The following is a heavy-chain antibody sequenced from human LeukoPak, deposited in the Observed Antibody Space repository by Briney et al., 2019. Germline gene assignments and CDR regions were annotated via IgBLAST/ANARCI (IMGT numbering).Heavy chain of an antibody. D-gene: IGHD3-22*01. V-gene: IGHV3-9*01. CDR3: PKEDSSGYYFDY. CDR1: GFTFDDYA. Sequence: GRSLRLSCAASGFTFDDYAMHWVRQAPGKGLEWVSGISWNSGSIGYADSVKGRFTISRDNAKNSLYLQMNSLRAEDTALYYCPKEDSSGYYFDYWGQGPLVTVSS. CDR2: ISWNSGSI. J-gene: IGHJ4*02.